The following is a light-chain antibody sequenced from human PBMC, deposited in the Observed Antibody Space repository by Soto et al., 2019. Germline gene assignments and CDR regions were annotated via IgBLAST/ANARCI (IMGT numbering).Light chain of an antibody. J-gene: IGKJ3*01. CDR3: QPEDNLVT. V-gene: IGKV1-33*01. CDR2: EAS. Sequence: DIQMTQSPSSLSASVGDRVPITCQASQDFSNYLNWYPQKPRKAPELLIYEASNLETGGPSRFRGSVSGTSVSFTTSSPQPEDIATYSCQPEDNLVTFGPVTNVDIK. CDR1: QDFSNY.